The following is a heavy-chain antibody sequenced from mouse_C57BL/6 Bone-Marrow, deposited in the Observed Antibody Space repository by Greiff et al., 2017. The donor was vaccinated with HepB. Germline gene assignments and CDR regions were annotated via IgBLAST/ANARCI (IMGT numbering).Heavy chain of an antibody. CDR3: ARRDNDGYYLFAY. Sequence: EVKLMESGGGLVQPGGSLKLSCAASGFTFSDYYMYWVRQTPEKRLEWVAYISNGGGSTYYPDTVKGRFTISRDNAKNTLYLQMSRLKSEDTAMYYCARRDNDGYYLFAYWGQVTLVTVSA. CDR1: GFTFSDYY. V-gene: IGHV5-12*01. D-gene: IGHD2-3*01. J-gene: IGHJ3*01. CDR2: ISNGGGST.